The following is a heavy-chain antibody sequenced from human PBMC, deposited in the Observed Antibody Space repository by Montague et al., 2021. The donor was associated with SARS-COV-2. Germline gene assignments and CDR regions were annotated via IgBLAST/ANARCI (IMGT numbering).Heavy chain of an antibody. J-gene: IGHJ3*02. V-gene: IGHV4-59*08. CDR3: ARHGPFVVVTAIHDTFDI. CDR2: IYYSGST. CDR1: GGSISTYY. Sequence: SETLSLTCTVSGGSISTYYWGWIRQHPGKGLEWIGYIYYSGSTNYNPSLKSRVTISVDTSKNQFSLKLSSVTAADMAVYYCARHGPFVVVTAIHDTFDIWGQGTMVTVSS. D-gene: IGHD2-21*02.